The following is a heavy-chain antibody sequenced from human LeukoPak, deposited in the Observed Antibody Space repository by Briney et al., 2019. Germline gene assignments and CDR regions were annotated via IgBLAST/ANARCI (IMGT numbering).Heavy chain of an antibody. CDR2: INHSGST. CDR1: GGSFSGYY. V-gene: IGHV4-34*01. CDR3: ARVGGDYGDHGYY. J-gene: IGHJ4*02. D-gene: IGHD4-17*01. Sequence: SETLSLTCAVYGGSFSGYYWSWIRQPPGKGLEWIGEINHSGSTNYNPSLKSRVTISVDTSKNQFSLKLSSVTAADTAVYYCARVGGDYGDHGYYWGQGTLVTVSS.